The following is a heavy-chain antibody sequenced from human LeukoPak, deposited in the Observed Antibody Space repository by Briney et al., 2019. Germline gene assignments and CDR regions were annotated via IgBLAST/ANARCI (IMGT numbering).Heavy chain of an antibody. CDR3: ARGRTIFGVVIVSFDY. Sequence: ASVKVSCKASGYTFTSYGISWVRQAPGQGLEWMGWISAYNGNTNSAQKLPGRVTMTTDTSTSTAYLELRSLRSDDTAVYYCARGRTIFGVVIVSFDYWGQGTLVTVSS. D-gene: IGHD3-3*01. J-gene: IGHJ4*02. CDR1: GYTFTSYG. CDR2: ISAYNGNT. V-gene: IGHV1-18*01.